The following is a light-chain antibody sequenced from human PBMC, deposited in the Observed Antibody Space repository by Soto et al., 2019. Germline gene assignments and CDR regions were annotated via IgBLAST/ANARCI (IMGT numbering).Light chain of an antibody. V-gene: IGKV3-11*01. CDR1: QTVSFY. Sequence: EIVLTQSPATLSLSPGERATLSCRASQTVSFYLAWYQQKPGQAPRLLIYDASKRATGTPARISGSGSGTEFTLTISSLEPEDFAVYYCQQRSNWPPFTFGPGTKVDIK. J-gene: IGKJ3*01. CDR2: DAS. CDR3: QQRSNWPPFT.